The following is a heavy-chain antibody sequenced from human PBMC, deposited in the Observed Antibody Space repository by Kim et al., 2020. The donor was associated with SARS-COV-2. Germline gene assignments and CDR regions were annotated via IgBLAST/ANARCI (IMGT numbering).Heavy chain of an antibody. CDR3: ARDSWQQLARGGTGFDP. CDR1: GDSVSSNSAA. J-gene: IGHJ5*02. Sequence: SQTLSLTCAISGDSVSSNSAAWNWIRQSPSRGLEWLGRTYYRSKWYNDYAVSVKSRITINPDTSKNQFSLQLNSVTPEDTAVYYCARDSWQQLARGGTGFDPWGQGTLVTVSS. V-gene: IGHV6-1*01. D-gene: IGHD6-13*01. CDR2: TYYRSKWYN.